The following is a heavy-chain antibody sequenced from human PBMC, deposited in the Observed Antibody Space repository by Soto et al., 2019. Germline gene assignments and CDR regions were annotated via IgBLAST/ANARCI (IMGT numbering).Heavy chain of an antibody. CDR3: ARGRSETSTSTKGPRKSYYYYYMDV. V-gene: IGHV4-34*01. D-gene: IGHD2-2*01. CDR2: INHSGST. CDR1: GGSFSGYY. Sequence: SETLSLTCAVYGGSFSGYYWSWIRQPPGKGLEWIGEINHSGSTNYNPSLKSRVTISVDTSKNQFSLKLSSLTAADTAVYYCARGRSETSTSTKGPRKSYYYYYMDVWGKGTTVTVSS. J-gene: IGHJ6*03.